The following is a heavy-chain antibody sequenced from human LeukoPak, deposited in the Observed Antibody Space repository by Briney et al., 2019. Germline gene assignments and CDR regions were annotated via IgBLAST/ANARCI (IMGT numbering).Heavy chain of an antibody. V-gene: IGHV4-39*01. CDR2: IYHSGST. D-gene: IGHD3-16*01. J-gene: IGHJ4*02. Sequence: SETLSLTCTVSGGSISSDAYYWGWIRQPPKKGLEWIGTIYHSGSTYLNPSLRSRLTISVDTSKNQFSLNLSSVTAADTAVYYCARLDGAWGYFDFWGQGTLVTVSS. CDR3: ARLDGAWGYFDF. CDR1: GGSISSDAYY.